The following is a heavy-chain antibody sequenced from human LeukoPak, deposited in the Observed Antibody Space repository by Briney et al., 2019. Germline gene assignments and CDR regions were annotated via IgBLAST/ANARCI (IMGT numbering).Heavy chain of an antibody. V-gene: IGHV3-73*01. CDR2: IRSKANSFAT. D-gene: IGHD3-3*02. Sequence: GGSLRLSCAASGFTFSGSAMHWVRQASGEGLGWVGRIRSKANSFATAYAASVKGRFTISRDDSKNTAYLQMNSLKTEDTAVYYCTPLGIQSDYFDYWGQGTLVTVSS. CDR3: TPLGIQSDYFDY. J-gene: IGHJ4*02. CDR1: GFTFSGSA.